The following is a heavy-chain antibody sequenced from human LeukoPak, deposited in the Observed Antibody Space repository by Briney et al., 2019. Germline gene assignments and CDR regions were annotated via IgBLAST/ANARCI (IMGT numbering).Heavy chain of an antibody. Sequence: SETLSLTCTVSGGSISSSSYYWGWIRQPPGKGLEWIGSIYYSGSTYYNPSLKSRVTISVDTSKNQFSLKLSSVTAADTAVYYCARETIVVVPAAHFDPWGQGTLVTVSS. D-gene: IGHD2-2*01. CDR2: IYYSGST. CDR3: ARETIVVVPAAHFDP. V-gene: IGHV4-39*07. CDR1: GGSISSSSYY. J-gene: IGHJ5*02.